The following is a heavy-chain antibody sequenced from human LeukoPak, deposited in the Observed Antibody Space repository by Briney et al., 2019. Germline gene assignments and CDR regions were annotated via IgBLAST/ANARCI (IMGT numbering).Heavy chain of an antibody. CDR3: ASGYSYGYVGSYYYYMDV. CDR1: GGSISSYY. CDR2: IYYSGST. J-gene: IGHJ6*03. Sequence: ASETLSLTCTVSGGSISSYYWSWIRQPPGKGLEWIGYIYYSGSTNYNPSLKSRVTISVDTSKNQFSLKLSSVTAADTAVYYCASGYSYGYVGSYYYYMDVWGKGTTVTVSS. V-gene: IGHV4-59*01. D-gene: IGHD5-18*01.